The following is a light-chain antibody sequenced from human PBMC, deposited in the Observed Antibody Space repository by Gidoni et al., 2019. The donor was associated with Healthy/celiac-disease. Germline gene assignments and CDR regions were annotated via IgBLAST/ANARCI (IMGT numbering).Light chain of an antibody. CDR1: QSVLYSSNNKNY. CDR3: QPYYSTPWT. J-gene: IGKJ1*01. V-gene: IGKV4-1*01. CDR2: WAP. Sequence: DIVMTQAPNSLAVSLGERAAINCKSSQSVLYSSNNKNYLAWYQQKPGQPHKLLMYWAPTLESRAPARFSGSGSGTYFTLTLSSLQAEDVAVYFCQPYYSTPWTFGQATKVDIK.